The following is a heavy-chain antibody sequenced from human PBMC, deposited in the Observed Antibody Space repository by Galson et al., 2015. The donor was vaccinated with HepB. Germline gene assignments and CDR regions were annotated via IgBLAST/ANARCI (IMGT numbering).Heavy chain of an antibody. CDR3: ARAVEGDDNYYGSGSPSMVYFDY. J-gene: IGHJ4*02. CDR2: VIPIFGTA. D-gene: IGHD3-10*01. Sequence: SVKVSCKASGGTFSSYAISWVRQAPGQGLEWMGGVIPIFGTANYAQKFQGRATITADGSTSTAYMELSSLRSEDTAVYYCARAVEGDDNYYGSGSPSMVYFDYWGQGTLVTVSS. V-gene: IGHV1-69*13. CDR1: GGTFSSYA.